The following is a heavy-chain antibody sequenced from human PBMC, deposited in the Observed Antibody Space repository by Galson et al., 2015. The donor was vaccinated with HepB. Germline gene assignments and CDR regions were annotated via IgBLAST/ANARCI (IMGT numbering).Heavy chain of an antibody. CDR1: GFTFSSYA. Sequence: SLRLSCAASGFTFSSYAMHWVRQAPGKGLEWVAVISYDGSNKYYADSVKGRFTISRGNSKNTLYLQMNSLRAEDTAVYYCARDNSMIVVVHGNFDYWGQGTLVTVSS. CDR2: ISYDGSNK. V-gene: IGHV3-30-3*01. CDR3: ARDNSMIVVVHGNFDY. J-gene: IGHJ4*02. D-gene: IGHD3-22*01.